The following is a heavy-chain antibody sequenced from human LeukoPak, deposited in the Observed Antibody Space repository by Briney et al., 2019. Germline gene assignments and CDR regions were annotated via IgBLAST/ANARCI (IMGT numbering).Heavy chain of an antibody. CDR3: ARAPDYDYVWGSFILPTYFDY. CDR2: IIPIFGTA. J-gene: IGHJ4*02. V-gene: IGHV1-69*13. Sequence: ASVKVSCKASGYTFTNYDISWVRQAPGQGLEWMGGIIPIFGTANYAQKFQGRVTITADESTSTAYMELSSLRSEDTAVYYCARAPDYDYVWGSFILPTYFDYWGQGTLVTVSS. D-gene: IGHD3-16*01. CDR1: GYTFTNYD.